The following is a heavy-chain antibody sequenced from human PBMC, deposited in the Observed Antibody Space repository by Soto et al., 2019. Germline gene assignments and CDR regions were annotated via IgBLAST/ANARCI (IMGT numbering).Heavy chain of an antibody. CDR3: AREEATVTTSYMDV. CDR1: GFTFSSYS. J-gene: IGHJ6*03. CDR2: ISSSSSTI. D-gene: IGHD4-17*01. Sequence: EVQLVESGGGLVQPGGSLRLSCAASGFTFSSYSVNWVRQAPGKGLEWVSYISSSSSTIYYADSVKGRFTISRDNAKNSLYLQMNSLRAEDTAVYYCAREEATVTTSYMDVWGKGTTVTVSS. V-gene: IGHV3-48*01.